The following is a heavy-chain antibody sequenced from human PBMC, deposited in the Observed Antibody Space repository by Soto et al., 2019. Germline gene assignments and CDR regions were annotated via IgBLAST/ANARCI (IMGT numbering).Heavy chain of an antibody. D-gene: IGHD3-10*01. CDR3: EXXXVXXYFDFLSVPKQERSRGANDAXXI. CDR1: GYTFTSYY. V-gene: IGHV1-46*01. Sequence: ASVKVSCKASGYTFTSYYMHWVRQAPGQGLERMGIINPSGGSTSYAQKFQGRVTMTRDTSTSTVYMELSSLRSEDTAVYYCEXXXVXXYFDFLSVPKQERSRGANDAXXIXGQGTXVTV. J-gene: IGHJ3*02. CDR2: INPSGGST.